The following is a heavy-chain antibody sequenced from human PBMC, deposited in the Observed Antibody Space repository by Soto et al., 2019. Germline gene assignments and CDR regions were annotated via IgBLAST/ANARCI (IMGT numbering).Heavy chain of an antibody. J-gene: IGHJ4*02. CDR2: INHSEST. CDR1: GGSFSGYY. CDR3: ARFRKINYYGSGSYYRRQIYFDY. V-gene: IGHV4-34*01. Sequence: SETLSLTCAVYGGSFSGYYWSWIRQPPGKGLEWIGEINHSESTNYNPSLKSRVTISVDTSKNQFSLKLSSVTAADTAVYYCARFRKINYYGSGSYYRRQIYFDYWGQGTLVTVSS. D-gene: IGHD3-10*01.